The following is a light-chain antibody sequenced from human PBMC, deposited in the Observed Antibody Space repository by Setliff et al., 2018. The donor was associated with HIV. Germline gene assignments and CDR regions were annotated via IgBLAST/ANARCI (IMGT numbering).Light chain of an antibody. J-gene: IGLJ1*01. CDR2: QAS. CDR3: CSNTGSNTYV. Sequence: QSALTQPASVSGSPGQSITISCTGTSGDVGRYNLFSWYQQQPGKPPKLMIYQASKRPSGVSNRFSGSKSGNTASLTISGLQAEDEADYYCCSNTGSNTYVFGTGTKVTVL. CDR1: SGDVGRYNL. V-gene: IGLV2-23*01.